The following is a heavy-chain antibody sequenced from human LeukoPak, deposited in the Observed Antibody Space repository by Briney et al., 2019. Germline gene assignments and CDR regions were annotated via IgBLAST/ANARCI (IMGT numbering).Heavy chain of an antibody. CDR2: ISAYNGNT. Sequence: ASVKVSCKASGGTFSSYAISWVRQAPGQGLEWMGWISAYNGNTNYAQKLQGRVTMTTDTSTSTAYMELRSLRSDDTAVYYCADEYCSSTSCYEIWGQGTLVTVSS. V-gene: IGHV1-18*01. J-gene: IGHJ4*02. CDR3: ADEYCSSTSCYEI. CDR1: GGTFSSYA. D-gene: IGHD2-2*01.